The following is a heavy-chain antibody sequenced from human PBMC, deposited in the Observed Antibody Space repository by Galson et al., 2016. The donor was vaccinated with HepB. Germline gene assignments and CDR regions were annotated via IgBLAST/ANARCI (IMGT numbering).Heavy chain of an antibody. J-gene: IGHJ4*02. CDR1: GDSIGSSGYY. Sequence: SETLSLTCTVSGDSIGSSGYYWGWIRQPPGKGLEWIGSIYYSGSTYYNLSLKSRVTISVDTSRNRFSLNLSSVTAADTAVYYWARGVRVWGQGTLVTVSS. D-gene: IGHD3-10*01. CDR2: IYYSGST. V-gene: IGHV4-39*07. CDR3: ARGVRV.